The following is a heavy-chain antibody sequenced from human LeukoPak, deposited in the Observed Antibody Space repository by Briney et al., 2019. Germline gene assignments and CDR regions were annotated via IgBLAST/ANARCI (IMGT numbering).Heavy chain of an antibody. Sequence: PGGSLRPSCAASGFTFSSYAMHWVRQAPGKGLEWVAVISYDGSNKYYADSVKGRFTISRDNSKNTLYLQMNSLRAEDTAVYYCARDLRGDYRFDYWGQGTLVTVSS. CDR1: GFTFSSYA. J-gene: IGHJ4*02. CDR3: ARDLRGDYRFDY. D-gene: IGHD4-11*01. V-gene: IGHV3-30*04. CDR2: ISYDGSNK.